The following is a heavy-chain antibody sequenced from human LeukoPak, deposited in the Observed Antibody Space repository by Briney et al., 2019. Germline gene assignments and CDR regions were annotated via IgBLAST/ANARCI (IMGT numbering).Heavy chain of an antibody. J-gene: IGHJ6*03. V-gene: IGHV4-34*01. CDR3: ARTLGDYYYYMDV. Sequence: SETLSLTCAVYGGSFSGYYWSWIRQPPGKGLEWIGEINHSGSTNYNPSLKSRVTMSVDTSKNQFSLKLSSVTAADTAVYYCARTLGDYYYYMDVWGKGTTVTVSS. CDR2: INHSGST. CDR1: GGSFSGYY.